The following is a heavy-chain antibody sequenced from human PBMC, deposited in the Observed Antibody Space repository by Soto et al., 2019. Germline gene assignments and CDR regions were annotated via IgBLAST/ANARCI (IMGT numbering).Heavy chain of an antibody. D-gene: IGHD3-10*01. CDR1: GGSFSGYY. CDR3: ARGSALYGSGSYYNVRYYYYGMDV. Sequence: SETLSLTCAVYGGSFSGYYWSWIRQPPGKGLEWIGEINHSGSTNYNPSLKSRVTISVDTSKNQFSLKLSFVTAADTAVYYCARGSALYGSGSYYNVRYYYYGMDVWGQGTTVTVSS. J-gene: IGHJ6*02. V-gene: IGHV4-34*01. CDR2: INHSGST.